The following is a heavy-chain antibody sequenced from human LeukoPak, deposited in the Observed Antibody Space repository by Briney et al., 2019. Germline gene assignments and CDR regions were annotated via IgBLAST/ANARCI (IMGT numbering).Heavy chain of an antibody. CDR2: FHNSGTS. CDR3: TRGAGWLIDY. CDR1: DDSLSDYY. V-gene: IGHV4-59*01. Sequence: SETLSLTCTVSDDSLSDYYRGWIRQPPGKGLEWIGYFHNSGTSTYNPSLKSRGTISADTSKSQFSLKLNSLTTADTAVYYCTRGAGWLIDYWGQGILVTVSS. D-gene: IGHD3-16*01. J-gene: IGHJ4*02.